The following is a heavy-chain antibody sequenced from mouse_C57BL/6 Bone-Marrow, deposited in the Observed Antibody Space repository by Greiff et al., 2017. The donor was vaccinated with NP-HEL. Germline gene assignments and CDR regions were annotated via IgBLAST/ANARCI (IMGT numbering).Heavy chain of an antibody. V-gene: IGHV5-4*03. D-gene: IGHD2-4*01. J-gene: IGHJ3*01. CDR1: GFTFSSYA. CDR3: ASDDYGAY. Sequence: EVMLVESGGGLVKPGGSLKLSCAASGFTFSSYAMSWVRQTPEKRLEWVATISDGGSYTYYPDNVTGRFTISRDNAKNNLYLQMSHLKSEDTAMYYCASDDYGAYWGQGTLVTVSA. CDR2: ISDGGSYT.